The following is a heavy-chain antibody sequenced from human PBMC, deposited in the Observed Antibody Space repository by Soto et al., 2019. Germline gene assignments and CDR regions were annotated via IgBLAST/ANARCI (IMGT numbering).Heavy chain of an antibody. CDR1: GYTFTNFY. V-gene: IGHV1-46*01. Sequence: QVQLVQSGAELKKPGASVSVSCKASGYTFTNFYIHWVRQAPGQGLEWMGGINPTVGSTTYAQRFQDRVTMTRDTSTSTVYMELGSLRSEDRAIYYCARLGCGGHCYVDYWGTGTLVTVSS. CDR3: ARLGCGGHCYVDY. D-gene: IGHD2-21*02. J-gene: IGHJ4*02. CDR2: INPTVGST.